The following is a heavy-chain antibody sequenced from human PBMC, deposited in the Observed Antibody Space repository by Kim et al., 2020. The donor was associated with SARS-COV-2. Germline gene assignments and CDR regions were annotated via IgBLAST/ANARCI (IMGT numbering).Heavy chain of an antibody. Sequence: ASVKVSCKASGYTFTSYGISWVRQAPGQGLEWMGWISAYNGNTNYAQKLQGRVTMTTDTSTSTAYMELRSLRSDDTAVYYCAREATYNPLSNIVVVVAATPGDAFDIWGQGTMVTVSS. V-gene: IGHV1-18*01. D-gene: IGHD2-15*01. CDR1: GYTFTSYG. CDR3: AREATYNPLSNIVVVVAATPGDAFDI. J-gene: IGHJ3*02. CDR2: ISAYNGNT.